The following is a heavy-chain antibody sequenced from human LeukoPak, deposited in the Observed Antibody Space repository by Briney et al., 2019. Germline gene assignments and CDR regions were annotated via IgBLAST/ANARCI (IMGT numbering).Heavy chain of an antibody. CDR2: INQDGSEK. V-gene: IGHV3-7*01. Sequence: GGSLRLSCAASGFTFSSYWMSWVRQAPGKGLEWVAHINQDGSEKYYVDYVKGRFTISRDNAKNSLYLQMNSLRAEDTAVYYCARDLPLLWFGELLRGFDYWGQGTLVTVSS. J-gene: IGHJ4*02. D-gene: IGHD3-10*01. CDR3: ARDLPLLWFGELLRGFDY. CDR1: GFTFSSYW.